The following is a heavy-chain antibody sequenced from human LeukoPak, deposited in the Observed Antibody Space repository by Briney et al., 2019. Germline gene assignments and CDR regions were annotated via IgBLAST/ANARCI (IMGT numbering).Heavy chain of an antibody. J-gene: IGHJ3*02. CDR2: FDPEDGET. Sequence: ASVKVSCKGSGYTLTELSMHWVRQAPGKGLEWMGGFDPEDGETIYAQKFQGRVTMTEDTSTDTAYMELSSLRSDDTAVYYCANLYCSSTSCYRDDAFDIWGQGTMVTVSS. V-gene: IGHV1-24*01. CDR3: ANLYCSSTSCYRDDAFDI. D-gene: IGHD2-2*01. CDR1: GYTLTELS.